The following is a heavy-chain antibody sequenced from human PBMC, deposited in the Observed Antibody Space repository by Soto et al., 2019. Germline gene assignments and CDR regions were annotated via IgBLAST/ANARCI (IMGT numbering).Heavy chain of an antibody. CDR2: IYYSGST. D-gene: IGHD5-12*01. J-gene: IGHJ4*02. CDR1: GGSISSSSYY. Sequence: QLQLQESGPGLVKPSETLSLTCTVSGGSISSSSYYWGWIRQPPGKGLEWIGSIYYSGSTYYNPSLKSRVTISVDTSKNQFSLKLSSVTAADTAVYYCARGYSGYDLQILDYWGQGTLVTVSS. V-gene: IGHV4-39*01. CDR3: ARGYSGYDLQILDY.